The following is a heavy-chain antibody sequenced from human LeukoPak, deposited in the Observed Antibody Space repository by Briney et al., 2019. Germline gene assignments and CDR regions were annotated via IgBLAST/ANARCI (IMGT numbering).Heavy chain of an antibody. CDR1: GYSFTSYY. D-gene: IGHD1-26*01. CDR2: INPSGGST. Sequence: ASVKVSCKTSGYSFTSYYIHGVRQAPGQGLEWMGIINPSGGSTTYAQKFQGRLTMASDTSTSTVYMELSSLRSEDTAMYYCARSSAYYNEADIWGQGTMVTVSS. CDR3: ARSSAYYNEADI. V-gene: IGHV1-46*01. J-gene: IGHJ3*02.